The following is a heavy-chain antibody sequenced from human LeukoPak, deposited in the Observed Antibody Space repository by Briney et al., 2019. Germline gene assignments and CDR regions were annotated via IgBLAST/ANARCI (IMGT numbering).Heavy chain of an antibody. V-gene: IGHV4-59*08. CDR2: ISYSGYT. Sequence: PSETLSLTCTVSYGSISSYYWSWIRQPPGKGLEWIGYISYSGYTNYNPSLKSRVTISVDTSKNKFSLRLRSVTAADTAVYYCARHDYSNPRLDYWGQGTLVTVSS. D-gene: IGHD4-11*01. J-gene: IGHJ4*02. CDR1: YGSISSYY. CDR3: ARHDYSNPRLDY.